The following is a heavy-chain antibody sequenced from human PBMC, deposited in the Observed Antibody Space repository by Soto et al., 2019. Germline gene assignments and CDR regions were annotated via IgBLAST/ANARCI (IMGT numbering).Heavy chain of an antibody. Sequence: QVQLQESGPGLVKPSQTLSLTCTVSGGSISSGGYYWSWIRQHPGKGLEWIGYIYYSGSTYYNPSLKSRVTIAVDTSTNRFSLKLSSVTAADTAVYYCARGGVGTLKRGGWWFDPWGQGTLVTVSS. CDR1: GGSISSGGYY. J-gene: IGHJ5*02. CDR3: ARGGVGTLKRGGWWFDP. CDR2: IYYSGST. V-gene: IGHV4-31*03. D-gene: IGHD3-10*01.